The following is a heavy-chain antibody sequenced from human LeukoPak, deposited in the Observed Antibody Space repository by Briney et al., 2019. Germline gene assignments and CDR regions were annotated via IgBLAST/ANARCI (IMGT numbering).Heavy chain of an antibody. D-gene: IGHD6-13*01. V-gene: IGHV1-24*01. Sequence: ASVKVSCKVSGYTLTELSMHWVRQAPGKGLEWRGAFDPEDGETIYAQKFQGRVTMTEDTSTDTAYMELSSLRSEDTAVYYCATASGIAAAGSVFNWFDPWGQGTLVTVSS. CDR3: ATASGIAAAGSVFNWFDP. J-gene: IGHJ5*02. CDR2: FDPEDGET. CDR1: GYTLTELS.